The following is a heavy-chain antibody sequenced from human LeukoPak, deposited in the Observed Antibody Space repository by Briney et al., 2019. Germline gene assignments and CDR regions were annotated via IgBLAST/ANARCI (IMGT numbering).Heavy chain of an antibody. Sequence: SETLSLTCTVSGGSISNYYWSWIRQPPGKGLEWIGYIHYSGSTNYISSLKSRVTISVDTSKNQFSLKLSSVIAADTAVYYCARTTEGYCRSTSCYGFYYSYYMDVWGKGTTVTISS. D-gene: IGHD2-2*01. V-gene: IGHV4-59*01. J-gene: IGHJ6*03. CDR1: GGSISNYY. CDR2: IHYSGST. CDR3: ARTTEGYCRSTSCYGFYYSYYMDV.